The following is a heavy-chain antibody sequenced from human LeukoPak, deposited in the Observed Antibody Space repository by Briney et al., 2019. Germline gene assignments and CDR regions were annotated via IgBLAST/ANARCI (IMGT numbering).Heavy chain of an antibody. V-gene: IGHV1-46*01. D-gene: IGHD4-17*01. CDR2: INPSGGST. J-gene: IGHJ5*02. CDR1: GYTFTSYY. CDR3: ARGYIYYGDSKYNWFDP. Sequence: ASVTVSCKASGYTFTSYYMHWVRQAPGQGLEWMGIINPSGGSTSYAQKFQGRVTMTRDMSTSTVYMELSSLRSDDTAVYYCARGYIYYGDSKYNWFDPWGQGTLVTVSS.